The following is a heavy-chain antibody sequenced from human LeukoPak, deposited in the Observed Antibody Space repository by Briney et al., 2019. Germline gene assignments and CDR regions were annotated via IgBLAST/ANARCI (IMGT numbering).Heavy chain of an antibody. Sequence: PGGSLRLSCAASGFTFSSYSMNWVRQAPGKGLEWVSYISSSSSTIYYVDSVKGRFTISRDNSKNTLYLQMNSLRAEDTAVYYCARAPSGSGPYYFDYWGQGTLVTVSS. D-gene: IGHD6-25*01. V-gene: IGHV3-48*01. J-gene: IGHJ4*02. CDR1: GFTFSSYS. CDR2: ISSSSSTI. CDR3: ARAPSGSGPYYFDY.